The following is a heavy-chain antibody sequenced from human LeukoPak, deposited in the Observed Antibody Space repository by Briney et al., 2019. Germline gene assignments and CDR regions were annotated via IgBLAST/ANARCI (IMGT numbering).Heavy chain of an antibody. V-gene: IGHV4-61*02. Sequence: PSETLSLTCTVSGGSISSGSYYWSWIRQPAGEGLEWIGRIYTSGSTNYNPSLKSRVTISVDTSKNQFSLKLSSVTAADTAVYYCARSNYGSGTYYYYMDVWGKGTTVTISS. CDR3: ARSNYGSGTYYYYMDV. J-gene: IGHJ6*03. CDR1: GGSISSGSYY. CDR2: IYTSGST. D-gene: IGHD3-10*01.